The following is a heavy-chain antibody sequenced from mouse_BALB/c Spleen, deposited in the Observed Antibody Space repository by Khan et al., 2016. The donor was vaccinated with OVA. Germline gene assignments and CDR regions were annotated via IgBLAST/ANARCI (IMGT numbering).Heavy chain of an antibody. Sequence: QVQLKESGAELAKPGASVKMSCKASGYTFTSYWMHWVKQRPGQGLEWIGYINPSTGYTEYNQKFKDKATLTADKSSSTAYMQLSSLTSEDSAVYYCARYYDNYYYAMDYWGQGTSVTVSS. D-gene: IGHD2-1*01. CDR1: GYTFTSYW. V-gene: IGHV1-7*01. J-gene: IGHJ4*01. CDR3: ARYYDNYYYAMDY. CDR2: INPSTGYT.